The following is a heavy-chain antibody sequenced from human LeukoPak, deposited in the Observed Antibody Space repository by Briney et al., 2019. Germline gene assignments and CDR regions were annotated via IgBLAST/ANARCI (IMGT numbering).Heavy chain of an antibody. CDR1: GGXISGYY. CDR2: MCYSGST. Sequence: SETLSLTCAVSGGXISGYYCSWMRQPPGKGLEWIRDMCYSGSTNYNPSLKSRVTISVDTSKKQISLKLNSVTAADTAVYYCARGTVFGVATNWFDPWGQGTLVTVSS. CDR3: ARGTVFGVATNWFDP. V-gene: IGHV4-59*01. D-gene: IGHD3-3*01. J-gene: IGHJ5*02.